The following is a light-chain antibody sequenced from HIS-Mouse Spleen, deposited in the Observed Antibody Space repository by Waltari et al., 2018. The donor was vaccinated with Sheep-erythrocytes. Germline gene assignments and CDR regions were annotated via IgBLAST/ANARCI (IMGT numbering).Light chain of an antibody. CDR3: CSYAGSYNHV. CDR1: SRDVGGYHY. CDR2: DVS. V-gene: IGLV2-11*02. Sequence: QSALTQPRSVSGSPGQSVTISCTGTSRDVGGYHYVSWYQQHPAKAPKLMIYDVSKRPSGVPDRFSGSKSGNTASLTISGLQAEDEADYYCCSYAGSYNHVFATGTKVTVL. J-gene: IGLJ1*01.